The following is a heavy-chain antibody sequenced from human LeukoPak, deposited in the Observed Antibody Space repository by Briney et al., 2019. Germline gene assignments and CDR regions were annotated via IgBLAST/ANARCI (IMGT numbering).Heavy chain of an antibody. CDR3: ARGTGVPAVYNWFDP. J-gene: IGHJ5*02. V-gene: IGHV4-4*07. CDR1: GGSISSYY. Sequence: SETLSLTCTVPGGSISSYYWSWIRQPAGKGLEWIGRIYTSGSTNYNPSLKSRVTMSVDTSKNQFSLKLSSVTAADAAVYYCARGTGVPAVYNWFDPWGQGTLVTVSS. D-gene: IGHD2-2*01. CDR2: IYTSGST.